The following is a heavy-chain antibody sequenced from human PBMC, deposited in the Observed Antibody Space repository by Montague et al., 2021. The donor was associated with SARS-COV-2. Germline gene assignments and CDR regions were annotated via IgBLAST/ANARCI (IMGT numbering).Heavy chain of an antibody. V-gene: IGHV4-59*01. D-gene: IGHD1-1*01. Sequence: SETLSLTCSVSGGSTSNYYWTWIRQSPGKGPQWIGYIFYTGSKKFNPSLKTRVSMSLDASKNHFSLRLSAVTAADTAMYYCARAQNTCFIANCVNYFDFWGLGAQVTVSS. CDR3: ARAQNTCFIANCVNYFDF. CDR2: IFYTGSK. J-gene: IGHJ4*02. CDR1: GGSTSNYY.